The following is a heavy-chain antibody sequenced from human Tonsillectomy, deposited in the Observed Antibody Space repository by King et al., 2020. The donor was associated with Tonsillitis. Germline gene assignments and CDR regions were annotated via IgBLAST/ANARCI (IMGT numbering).Heavy chain of an antibody. CDR2: ISSSSIYT. J-gene: IGHJ3*01. CDR3: VRMDWTPGVGAFDF. V-gene: IGHV3-11*06. CDR1: GFTFSDYY. D-gene: IGHD3/OR15-3a*01. Sequence: VQLVESGGGLVKPGGSLRLSCAASGFTFSDYYMTWIRQTPGKGLEWISYISSSSIYTNYADSVKGRFTVSRDNAKNSLYLQMNSLRGEDTAVYYCVRMDWTPGVGAFDFWGQGTMVTVSS.